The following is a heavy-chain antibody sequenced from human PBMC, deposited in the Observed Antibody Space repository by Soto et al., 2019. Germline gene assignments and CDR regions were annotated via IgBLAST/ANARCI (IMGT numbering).Heavy chain of an antibody. D-gene: IGHD3-22*01. V-gene: IGHV4-34*01. Sequence: PSETLSLTCAVYGGSFSGYYWSWIRQPPGKGLEWIGEINHSGSTNYNPSLKSRVTISVDTSKNQFSLKLSSVTAADTAVYYCARVERYYDSSGYYLGWFDPWGQGTLVTVSS. CDR1: GGSFSGYY. CDR2: INHSGST. J-gene: IGHJ5*02. CDR3: ARVERYYDSSGYYLGWFDP.